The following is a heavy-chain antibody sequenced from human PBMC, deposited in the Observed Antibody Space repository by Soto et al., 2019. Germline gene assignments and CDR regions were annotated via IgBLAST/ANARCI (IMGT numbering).Heavy chain of an antibody. CDR1: GFIISGYV. J-gene: IGHJ4*02. D-gene: IGHD3-22*01. CDR3: VKGEYYYDSSGYYPFDY. CDR2: ISDDENK. V-gene: IGHV3-30*18. Sequence: GGSLRLSCAASGFIISGYVFHWVRQAPGKGLEWVALISDDENKLFADSVKGRFTISRDNSKNTLYLQMSSLRDDDTALYYCVKGEYYYDSSGYYPFDYWGQGTLVTVSS.